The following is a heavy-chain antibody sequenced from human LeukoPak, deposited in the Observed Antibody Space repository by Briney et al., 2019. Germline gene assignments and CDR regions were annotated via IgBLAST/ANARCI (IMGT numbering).Heavy chain of an antibody. CDR3: ARGLHGSGSNYHFDH. CDR1: GGSVSSGSYY. D-gene: IGHD3-10*01. V-gene: IGHV4-61*01. Sequence: SETLSLTCTVSGGSVSSGSYYWHWIRQPQGVGLEGIVYMPYSGSNNYNPSLKSRVTMSVDTSKNQFSLKLSSVTAADTAMYFCARGLHGSGSNYHFDHWGQGTLVTVSS. J-gene: IGHJ4*02. CDR2: MPYSGSN.